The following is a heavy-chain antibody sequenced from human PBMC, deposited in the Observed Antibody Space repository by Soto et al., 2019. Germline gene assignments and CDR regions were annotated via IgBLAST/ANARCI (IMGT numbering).Heavy chain of an antibody. D-gene: IGHD3-10*01. CDR3: ARLPLGSMAAYFFDA. J-gene: IGHJ6*02. CDR1: GGSISSGGYY. V-gene: IGHV4-31*03. Sequence: SETLSLSCTVSGGSISSGGYYWSWIRQHPGKGLEWIGYIHSSGSTYYNPSLKSRMTMSMDTSKNQFSLKLSSATAADTAVYYCARLPLGSMAAYFFDARGQGTTVT. CDR2: IHSSGST.